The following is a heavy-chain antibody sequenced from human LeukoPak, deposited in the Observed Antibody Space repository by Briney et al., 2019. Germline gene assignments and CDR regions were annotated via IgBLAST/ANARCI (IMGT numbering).Heavy chain of an antibody. D-gene: IGHD5-18*01. J-gene: IGHJ6*03. V-gene: IGHV3-53*01. Sequence: GGSLRLSCAASGFTVSSNYMSWVRQAPGKGLEWVSVIYSGGSTYYADSVKGRFTISRDNSKNTLYLQMNSLRAEDTAVYYCARALRGYSYSTIYYYFMDVWGKGTSVTVSS. CDR2: IYSGGST. CDR3: ARALRGYSYSTIYYYFMDV. CDR1: GFTVSSNY.